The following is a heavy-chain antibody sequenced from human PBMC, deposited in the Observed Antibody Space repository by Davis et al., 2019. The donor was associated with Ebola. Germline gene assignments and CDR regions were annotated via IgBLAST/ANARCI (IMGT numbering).Heavy chain of an antibody. CDR2: INNSGST. Sequence: MPGGSLRLSCAVYGGSFSGYYWSWIRQPPGKGLEWIGEINNSGSTNYNPSLKSRVTISVDTSKNQFSLKLSSVTAADTAVYYCARRKVSSWLNYYYYYGMDVWGQGTTVTVSS. D-gene: IGHD6-13*01. J-gene: IGHJ6*02. CDR3: ARRKVSSWLNYYYYYGMDV. V-gene: IGHV4-34*01. CDR1: GGSFSGYY.